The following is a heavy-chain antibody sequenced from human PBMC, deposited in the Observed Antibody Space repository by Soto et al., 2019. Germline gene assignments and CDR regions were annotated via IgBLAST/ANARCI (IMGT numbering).Heavy chain of an antibody. V-gene: IGHV3-23*01. D-gene: IGHD3-3*01. CDR1: GFTFSNYA. Sequence: EVQLLESGGGLVQPGGSLRLSCAASGFTFSNYAMSWVRQAPGKGLEWVSGISGSGGSTYYADSVKGWVTISRDNSKNTLHLQMNSLRAEYKAVYYCSKRERSGYDGALFDYWGQGTLVTVSS. CDR3: SKRERSGYDGALFDY. CDR2: ISGSGGST. J-gene: IGHJ4*02.